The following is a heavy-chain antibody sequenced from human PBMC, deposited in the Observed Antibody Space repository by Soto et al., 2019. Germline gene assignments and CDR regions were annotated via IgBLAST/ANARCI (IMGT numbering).Heavy chain of an antibody. CDR1: GGSIRSDGYY. CDR2: IYHSGTA. D-gene: IGHD3-10*01. J-gene: IGHJ5*02. CDR3: ARASSPIRGRGNWFDP. V-gene: IGHV4-31*03. Sequence: PSETLSLTCTVSGGSIRSDGYYWSWIRQHPGKGLEWIGYIYHSGTAYYNPSLKSRVIISVDTSQSQFSLDLTSVTAADTAVYYCARASSPIRGRGNWFDPWGQGILVTVSS.